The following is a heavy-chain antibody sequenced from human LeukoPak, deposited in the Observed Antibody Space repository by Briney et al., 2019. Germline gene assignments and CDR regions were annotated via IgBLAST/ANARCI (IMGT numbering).Heavy chain of an antibody. D-gene: IGHD1-26*01. CDR1: GYTFTSYA. Sequence: ASVKVSCKASGYTFTSYAMHWVRQAPGQRLEWMGWINAGNGNTKYSQKFQGRVTITRDTSASTAYMELSSLRSEDTAVYYYARAGVGANAFDIWGQGTMVTVSS. CDR2: INAGNGNT. V-gene: IGHV1-3*01. CDR3: ARAGVGANAFDI. J-gene: IGHJ3*02.